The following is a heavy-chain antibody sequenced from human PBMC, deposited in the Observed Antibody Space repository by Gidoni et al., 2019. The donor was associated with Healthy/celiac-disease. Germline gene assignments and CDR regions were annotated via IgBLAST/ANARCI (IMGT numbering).Heavy chain of an antibody. CDR2: IYHSGST. Sequence: QVQLQESGPGLVKPSETLSLTCAVSGYSISSGYYWGWIRQPPGKGLEWIGSIYHSGSTYYNPSLKSRVTISVDTSKNQFSLKLSSVTAADTAVYYCARSYDLGEAGSSGCPCWFDPWGQGTLVTVSS. CDR1: GYSISSGYY. V-gene: IGHV4-38-2*01. D-gene: IGHD6-19*01. J-gene: IGHJ5*02. CDR3: ARSYDLGEAGSSGCPCWFDP.